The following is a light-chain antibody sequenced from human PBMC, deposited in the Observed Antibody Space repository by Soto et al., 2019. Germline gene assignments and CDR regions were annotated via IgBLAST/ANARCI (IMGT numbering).Light chain of an antibody. CDR1: QSVSSN. Sequence: EILMTQSPATLSVSPGERATLSCRASQSVSSNLAWYQQKPGQAPRLLIYGASTRATGIPVRFSGSGSGTEFTLTISSLQSEDFAVYYCQQYNNWPGTFGQGTKVEIK. CDR3: QQYNNWPGT. V-gene: IGKV3-15*01. J-gene: IGKJ1*01. CDR2: GAS.